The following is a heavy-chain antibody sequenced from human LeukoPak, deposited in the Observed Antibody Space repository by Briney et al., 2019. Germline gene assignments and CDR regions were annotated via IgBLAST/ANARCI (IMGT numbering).Heavy chain of an antibody. V-gene: IGHV4-38-2*02. CDR2: IYHSGNT. D-gene: IGHD2-15*01. J-gene: IGHJ4*02. CDR1: GYSITSGYY. Sequence: KPSETLSLTCTVSGYSITSGYYWAWIRQSPGKGLEWIGSIYHSGNTYYNPSLKSRVIILVDTSKNQFSLQLGSVTPTDTAVYYCARAGYCSGVSCYSAVPGKYWGQGALVTVSS. CDR3: ARAGYCSGVSCYSAVPGKY.